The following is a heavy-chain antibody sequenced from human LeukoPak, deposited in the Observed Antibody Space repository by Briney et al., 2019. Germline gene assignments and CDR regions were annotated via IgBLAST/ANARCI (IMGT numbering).Heavy chain of an antibody. CDR3: VRQLVS. D-gene: IGHD3-10*01. V-gene: IGHV3-23*01. CDR1: GFTFSNYG. CDR2: IGGSGSST. Sequence: GGSLRLSCAASGFTFSNYGMSWVRQAPGKGLEWVSDIGGSGSSTYYADSVKGRFTISRDNSKNTLYLQMNSLRAEDTAVYYCVRQLVSWGQGTLVIVSS. J-gene: IGHJ5*02.